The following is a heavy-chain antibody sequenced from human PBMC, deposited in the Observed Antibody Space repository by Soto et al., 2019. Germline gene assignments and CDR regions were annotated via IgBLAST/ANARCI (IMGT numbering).Heavy chain of an antibody. CDR1: GDSISSGDYY. V-gene: IGHV4-30-4*01. CDR2: IYYSGRT. Sequence: PSETLSLTCTVSGDSISSGDYYWSWIRQSPGKGLEWIGYIYYSGRTYYNPSLGSRLTILVDTSKNQFSLKLSSLTAADTAVYFCARGRVRWYDISWGQGTMVTVSS. D-gene: IGHD2-15*01. J-gene: IGHJ3*01. CDR3: ARGRVRWYDIS.